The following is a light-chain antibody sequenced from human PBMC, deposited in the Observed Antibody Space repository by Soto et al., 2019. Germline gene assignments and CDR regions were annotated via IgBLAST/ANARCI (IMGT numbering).Light chain of an antibody. J-gene: IGLJ3*02. Sequence: SYELTQPPSVSVAPGQTARITCGESNIGSKSVHWYQQKPGQAPVLVVSHDSDRHSGIPERFSGSNSGNTATLTISRVDAGDEADYFCQVWDSYSDHVVFGGGTKLTVL. CDR2: HDS. CDR3: QVWDSYSDHVV. CDR1: NIGSKS. V-gene: IGLV3-21*02.